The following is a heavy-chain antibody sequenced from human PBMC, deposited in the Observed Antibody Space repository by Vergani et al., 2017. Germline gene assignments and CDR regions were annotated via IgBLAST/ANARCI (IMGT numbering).Heavy chain of an antibody. J-gene: IGHJ5*02. CDR3: AKTSSSWYGGNWFDP. CDR1: GYTFTGHY. D-gene: IGHD6-13*01. V-gene: IGHV1-8*03. Sequence: QVQLVQSGAEVKKPGASVKVSCKASGYTFTGHYINWVRQAPGQGLEWMGWINPNSGDTGYAQKFQGRVTITRNTSISTAYMELSSLRSEDTAVYYCAKTSSSWYGGNWFDPWGQGTLVTVSS. CDR2: INPNSGDT.